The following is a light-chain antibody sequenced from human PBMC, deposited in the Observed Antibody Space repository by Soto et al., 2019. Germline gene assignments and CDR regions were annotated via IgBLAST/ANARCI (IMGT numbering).Light chain of an antibody. J-gene: IGLJ2*01. CDR3: SSYTSSSTVV. CDR1: NSDVGGYNY. V-gene: IGLV2-14*03. Sequence: QSALTQPASVSGSPGQSITISCTGTNSDVGGYNYVSWYQHHPGKVPKLIIYDVSNRPSGVSNRFSGSKSGNTASLTISGLQAEDEADYYCSSYTSSSTVVFGGGTKLTVL. CDR2: DVS.